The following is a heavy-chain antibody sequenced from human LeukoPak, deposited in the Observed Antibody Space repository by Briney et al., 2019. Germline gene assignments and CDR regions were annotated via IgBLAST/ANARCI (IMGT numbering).Heavy chain of an antibody. CDR1: GVSISSDSYS. D-gene: IGHD5-12*01. CDR3: ARGGYSGYGEFDY. J-gene: IGHJ4*02. V-gene: IGHV4-30-2*01. CDR2: IYHSGVT. Sequence: PSQTLSLTCAVSGVSISSDSYSWSWIRQPPGKGLEWIGYIYHSGVTYYSPSLKSRVTISVDRSKNQFSLKLNSVTAADTAVYYCARGGYSGYGEFDYWGQGTLVTVSS.